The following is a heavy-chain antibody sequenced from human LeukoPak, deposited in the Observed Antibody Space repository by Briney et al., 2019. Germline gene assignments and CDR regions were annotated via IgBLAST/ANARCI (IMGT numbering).Heavy chain of an antibody. CDR2: IYYTGRT. CDR1: GGSISSSSHS. J-gene: IGHJ4*02. V-gene: IGHV4-39*07. Sequence: PSETLSLTCTVSGGSISSSSHSWGWIRQPPGKGLEWTGSIYYTGRTYYNPSLKSRVTISVDTSKNQFSLKLSSVTAADTAVYYCARYIAVAGYFDYWGQGTLVTVSS. CDR3: ARYIAVAGYFDY. D-gene: IGHD6-19*01.